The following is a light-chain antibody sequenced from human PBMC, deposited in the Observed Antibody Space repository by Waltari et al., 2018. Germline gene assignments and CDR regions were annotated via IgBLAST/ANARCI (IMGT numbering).Light chain of an antibody. CDR2: DDS. V-gene: IGLV3-21*02. J-gene: IGLJ2*01. Sequence: SYVLTQPPSVSVAPGQTARITCGGNNIGGETVHWYQQKPGQAPILVVYDDSARPSGVPGGFSGSKSGNTATLTISRVEAGDEAAYHCQVWDRTNKYFVFGGGTKMTVL. CDR1: NIGGET. CDR3: QVWDRTNKYFV.